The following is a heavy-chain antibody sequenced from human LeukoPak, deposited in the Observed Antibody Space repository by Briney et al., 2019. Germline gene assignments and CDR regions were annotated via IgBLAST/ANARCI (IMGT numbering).Heavy chain of an antibody. D-gene: IGHD6-13*01. V-gene: IGHV4-34*01. CDR3: ARGLQLTGDY. CDR1: GGSFSGYY. J-gene: IGHJ4*02. Sequence: PSETLSLTCAVYGGSFSGYYWSWTRQPPGKGLEWIGEINHSGSTNYNPSLKSRVTISVDTSKNQFSLKLSSVTAADTAVYYCARGLQLTGDYWGQGTLVTVSS. CDR2: INHSGST.